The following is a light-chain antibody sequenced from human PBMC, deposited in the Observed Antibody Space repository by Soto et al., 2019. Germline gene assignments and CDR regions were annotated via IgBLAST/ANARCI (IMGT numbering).Light chain of an antibody. CDR1: QSIGSY. J-gene: IGKJ1*01. Sequence: DIVLTQSPVSLSLSPGERATVSYRASQSIGSYLAWYQQKRDQAPRLLIYDASNRATGIPPRFSGSGSGTDITLTISSLEPEDFALYYCQQRNNWPPTFGQGTKVEIK. V-gene: IGKV3-11*01. CDR3: QQRNNWPPT. CDR2: DAS.